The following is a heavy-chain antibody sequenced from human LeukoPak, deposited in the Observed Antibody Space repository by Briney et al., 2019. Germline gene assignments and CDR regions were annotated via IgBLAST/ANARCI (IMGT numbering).Heavy chain of an antibody. CDR1: GFTFSSYA. D-gene: IGHD3-22*01. CDR3: ARGYYDSSGYYSY. CDR2: ISYDGSNK. Sequence: GGSLRLSRAASGFTFSSYAMHWVRQAPGKGLEWVAVISYDGSNKYYADSVKGRFTISRDNSKNTLYLQMNSLRAEDTAVYYCARGYYDSSGYYSYWGQGTLVTVSS. J-gene: IGHJ4*02. V-gene: IGHV3-30*01.